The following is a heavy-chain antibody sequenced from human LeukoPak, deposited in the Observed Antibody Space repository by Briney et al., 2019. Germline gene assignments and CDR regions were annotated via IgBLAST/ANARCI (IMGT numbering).Heavy chain of an antibody. J-gene: IGHJ6*02. D-gene: IGHD3-10*01. Sequence: GGSLRLSCAASGFTFSSYAMHWVRQAPGKGLEWVAVISYDGSNKYYADSVKGRFTISRGNSKNTLYLQMNSLRAEDTAVYYCARDRPGMVRGVSGMDVWGQGTTVTVSS. CDR3: ARDRPGMVRGVSGMDV. CDR2: ISYDGSNK. CDR1: GFTFSSYA. V-gene: IGHV3-30-3*01.